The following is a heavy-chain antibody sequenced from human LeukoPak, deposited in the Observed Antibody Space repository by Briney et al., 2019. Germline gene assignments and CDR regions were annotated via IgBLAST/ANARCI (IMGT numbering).Heavy chain of an antibody. CDR2: IYSDGST. V-gene: IGHV3-53*01. CDR1: GITVSGNY. CDR3: AGGTSNSWAD. J-gene: IGHJ4*02. D-gene: IGHD6-13*01. Sequence: GGSLRLSCAASGITVSGNYMSWVRQAPGKGLECVSVIYSDGSTFYADSVRGRFTLSRDNSKNTLYLQMNSLRAEDTAVYYCAGGTSNSWADWGQGTLVTVAS.